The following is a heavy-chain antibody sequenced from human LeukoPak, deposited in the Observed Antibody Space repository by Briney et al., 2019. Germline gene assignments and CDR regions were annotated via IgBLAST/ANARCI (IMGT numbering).Heavy chain of an antibody. CDR1: GFTFSDYY. J-gene: IGHJ6*03. CDR2: ISSSGSTI. CDR3: ANSYGSGYMDV. Sequence: GGSLRLSCAASGFTFSDYYMSWIRQAPGKGLEWVSYISSSGSTIYYADSVKGRFTISRDNSKNTLYLQMNSLRAEDTAVYYCANSYGSGYMDVWGKGTTVTISS. D-gene: IGHD3-10*01. V-gene: IGHV3-11*04.